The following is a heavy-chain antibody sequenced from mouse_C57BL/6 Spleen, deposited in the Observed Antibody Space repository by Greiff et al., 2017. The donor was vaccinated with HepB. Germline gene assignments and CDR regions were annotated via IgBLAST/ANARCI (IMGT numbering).Heavy chain of an antibody. J-gene: IGHJ3*01. CDR2: IDPSDSYT. V-gene: IGHV1-59*01. CDR1: GYTFTSYW. Sequence: VKLQQPGAELVRPGTSVKLSCKASGYTFTSYWMHWVKQRPGQGLEWIGVIDPSDSYTNYNQKFKGKATLTVDTSSSTAYMQLSSLTSEDSAVYYCARSYYDYDVEGFAYWGQGTLVTVSA. D-gene: IGHD2-4*01. CDR3: ARSYYDYDVEGFAY.